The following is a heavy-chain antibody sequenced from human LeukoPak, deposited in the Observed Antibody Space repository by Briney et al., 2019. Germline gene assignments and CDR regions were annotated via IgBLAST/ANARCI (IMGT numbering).Heavy chain of an antibody. J-gene: IGHJ6*03. CDR3: ARNQEDYGDYKYYYYMDV. CDR1: GGTFSSYA. V-gene: IGHV1-69*05. Sequence: SVKVSCKASGGTFSSYAISWVRQAPGQGLEWMGRIIPIFGTANYAQKFQGRDTITTDESTSTAYMELSSLRSEDTAVYYCARNQEDYGDYKYYYYMDVWGKGTTVTVSS. CDR2: IIPIFGTA. D-gene: IGHD4-17*01.